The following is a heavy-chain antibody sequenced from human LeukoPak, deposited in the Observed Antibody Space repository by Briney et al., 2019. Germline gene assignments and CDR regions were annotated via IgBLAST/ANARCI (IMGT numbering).Heavy chain of an antibody. V-gene: IGHV4-59*01. CDR2: IFYTGST. J-gene: IGHJ3*01. Sequence: SETLSLTCAVYGGSFSGYYWSWIRQPPGKGLEFIGYIFYTGSTNYNPSLKSRVTISVDTSKNQFSLKLSSVTAAGTAVYYCAKWTEGGAFDSWGQGTMLIVSS. D-gene: IGHD1-26*01. CDR1: GGSFSGYY. CDR3: AKWTEGGAFDS.